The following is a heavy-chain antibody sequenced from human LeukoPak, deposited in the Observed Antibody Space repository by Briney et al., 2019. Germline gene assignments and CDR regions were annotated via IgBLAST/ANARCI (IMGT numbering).Heavy chain of an antibody. Sequence: GRSLRLSCAASGFTFSSYAMHWVRQAPGKGLEWVAVISYDGSNKYYADSVKGRFTISRDNSKNTLYLQMNSLRAEDTAVYYCARDGYYRYCSSTSCPIMEGYYYMDVWGKGTTVTVSS. CDR1: GFTFSSYA. CDR2: ISYDGSNK. J-gene: IGHJ6*03. CDR3: ARDGYYRYCSSTSCPIMEGYYYMDV. V-gene: IGHV3-30-3*01. D-gene: IGHD2-2*01.